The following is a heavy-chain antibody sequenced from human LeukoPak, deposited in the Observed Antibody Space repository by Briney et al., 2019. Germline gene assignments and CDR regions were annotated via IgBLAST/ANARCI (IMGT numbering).Heavy chain of an antibody. J-gene: IGHJ4*02. Sequence: SETLSLTCTVSGGSISSGGYYWSWIRQHPGKGLEWIGYIYYSGSTYYNPSLKSRVTISVDTSKNQFSLKLSSVTAADTAVYYCARVSPNYGDYPFDYWGQGTLVTVSS. CDR3: ARVSPNYGDYPFDY. CDR1: GGSISSGGYY. CDR2: IYYSGST. D-gene: IGHD4-17*01. V-gene: IGHV4-31*03.